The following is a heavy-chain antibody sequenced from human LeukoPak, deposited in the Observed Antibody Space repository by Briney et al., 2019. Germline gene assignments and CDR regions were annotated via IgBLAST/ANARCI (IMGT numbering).Heavy chain of an antibody. J-gene: IGHJ3*01. V-gene: IGHV4-59*08. D-gene: IGHD2-2*01. CDR3: ARHRYCSSTSCYDAFDV. CDR1: GGSISGYY. CDR2: FFYSGST. Sequence: SETLSLTCTVSGGSISGYYWSWIRQPPGKGLEWIGYFFYSGSTNYNPSLKSRVTMSVDTSKNQFSLKLSSVTAADTAVYYCARHRYCSSTSCYDAFDVWGQGTMVTVSS.